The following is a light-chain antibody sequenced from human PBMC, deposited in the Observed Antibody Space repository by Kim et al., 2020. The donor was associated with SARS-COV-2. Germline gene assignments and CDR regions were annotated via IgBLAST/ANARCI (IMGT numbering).Light chain of an antibody. CDR2: DVS. V-gene: IGLV2-11*01. CDR1: SSDVGGYNY. Sequence: QSALTQPRSLSGSPGQSVTISCTGTSSDVGGYNYVSWYQQHPGKAPKLMIYDVSKLPSGVPDRFSGSKSGNTASLTISGLQAEDEADYYRCPYAVSYTFLFGGGTQLTVL. CDR3: CPYAVSYTFL. J-gene: IGLJ2*01.